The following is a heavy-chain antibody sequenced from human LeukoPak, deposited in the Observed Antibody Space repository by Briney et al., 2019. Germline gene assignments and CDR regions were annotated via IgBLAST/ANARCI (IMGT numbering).Heavy chain of an antibody. CDR2: IGGSTGNT. CDR1: GFTFSNND. Sequence: GGSLRLSSAASGFTFSNNDMHWVRQGPGKGLEWVSAIGGSTGNTYYADSVKGRFTISRDNSKNTLYLQMSGLRAEDTAVYYCAMGGYNNSWYEGGDFDCWGQGSLVTVSS. CDR3: AMGGYNNSWYEGGDFDC. V-gene: IGHV3-23*01. D-gene: IGHD6-13*01. J-gene: IGHJ4*02.